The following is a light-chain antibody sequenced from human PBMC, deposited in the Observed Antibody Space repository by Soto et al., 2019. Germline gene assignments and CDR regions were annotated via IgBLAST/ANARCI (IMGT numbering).Light chain of an antibody. V-gene: IGKV1-5*03. CDR3: QQYNTYSRT. J-gene: IGKJ1*01. Sequence: DMQMTQSPSTLSASVGDRVTITCRASQSIGTWLAWYQQKPGKAPSLLIYKASNLESGVPSRFSGSGSGTEFTLTISSLQPDDFATYYCQQYNTYSRTFDQGTKVEIK. CDR2: KAS. CDR1: QSIGTW.